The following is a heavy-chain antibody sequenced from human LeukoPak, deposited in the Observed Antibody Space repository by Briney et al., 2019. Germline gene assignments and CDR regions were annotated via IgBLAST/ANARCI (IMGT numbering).Heavy chain of an antibody. CDR3: TTDRLSSGGFDN. J-gene: IGHJ4*02. V-gene: IGHV3-15*01. D-gene: IGHD6-19*01. CDR2: IYRKSDGGRT. CDR1: GFTFSKAW. Sequence: GGALRVSCAASGFTFSKAWMSWVGPAPGRGGEGVGRIYRKSDGGRTDCAPRVKGRLTISRDDSTNTLYIQMNSLKTEATAVYYCTTDRLSSGGFDNWGEGTLVTLSS.